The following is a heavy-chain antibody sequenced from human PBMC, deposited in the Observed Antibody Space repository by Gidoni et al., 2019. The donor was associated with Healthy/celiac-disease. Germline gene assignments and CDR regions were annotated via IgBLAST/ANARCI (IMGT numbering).Heavy chain of an antibody. J-gene: IGHJ4*02. CDR1: GFSLSHARMG. D-gene: IGHD3-16*01. CDR2: IFSNDEK. Sequence: QVTLKESGPVLVKPTETLSLTCTVSGFSLSHARMGVSWIRQPPGTALEWLAHIFSNDEKSYSTYLKSRLTISKDTSKSQVVLTMTNRDPVDTATYYCARMSDYVWGSSSNFDYWGQGTLVTVSS. CDR3: ARMSDYVWGSSSNFDY. V-gene: IGHV2-26*01.